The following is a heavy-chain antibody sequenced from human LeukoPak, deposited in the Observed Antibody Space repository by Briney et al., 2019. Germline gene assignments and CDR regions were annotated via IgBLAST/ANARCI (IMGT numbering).Heavy chain of an antibody. J-gene: IGHJ4*02. D-gene: IGHD6-19*01. CDR1: GGSFSGYY. CDR2: INHSGST. V-gene: IGHV4-34*01. Sequence: SETLSLTCAVYGGSFSGYYWSWIRQPPGKGLEWIGEINHSGSTNYNPSLKSRVTISVDTSKNQFSLKLSSVTAADTAVYYCARPRGWYRSDYWGQGTLVTVSS. CDR3: ARPRGWYRSDY.